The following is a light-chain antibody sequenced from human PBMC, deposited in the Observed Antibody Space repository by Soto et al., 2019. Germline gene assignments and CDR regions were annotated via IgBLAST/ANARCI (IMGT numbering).Light chain of an antibody. CDR2: GAS. J-gene: IGKJ2*01. V-gene: IGKV3-20*01. CDR3: QQYGSTPLYT. Sequence: EIVLTQSPCTLSLSPGERATLSCRASQSVSSSYLAWYQQKPGQAPRLLIYGASGRDTGIPERFSGSGSGTDFTLTISRLEPEDFAVYYCQQYGSTPLYTFGQGTKLEIK. CDR1: QSVSSSY.